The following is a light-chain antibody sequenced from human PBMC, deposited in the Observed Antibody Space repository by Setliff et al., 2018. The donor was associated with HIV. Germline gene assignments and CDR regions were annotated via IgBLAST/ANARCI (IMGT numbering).Light chain of an antibody. V-gene: IGLV2-14*03. Sequence: QSVLTQPASVSGSPGQSITISCTGTSSDIAIYNFVSCYQHHPGKAPKLIIYDVSNRPSGVSNRFSGSKSGNTASLTISGLQAEDEADYYCSSYTSSSTLVFGTGTKVTVL. CDR1: SSDIAIYNF. CDR2: DVS. J-gene: IGLJ1*01. CDR3: SSYTSSSTLV.